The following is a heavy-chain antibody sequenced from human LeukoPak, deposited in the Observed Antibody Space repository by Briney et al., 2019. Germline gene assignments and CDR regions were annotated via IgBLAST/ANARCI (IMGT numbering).Heavy chain of an antibody. Sequence: PGGSLRLSCAASGFTFRTYWMHWVRQTPGQGLVWVSRINSDGSTTNYADSVKGRFTVSRDNAQNTLYLQMSSLRAEDTAVYYCARAGNYYFEYWGHGALVTVSS. V-gene: IGHV3-74*01. D-gene: IGHD1-7*01. CDR1: GFTFRTYW. CDR2: INSDGSTT. J-gene: IGHJ4*03. CDR3: ARAGNYYFEY.